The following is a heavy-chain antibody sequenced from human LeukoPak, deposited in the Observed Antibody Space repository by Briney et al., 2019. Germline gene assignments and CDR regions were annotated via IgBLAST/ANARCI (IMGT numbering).Heavy chain of an antibody. Sequence: PSETLSLTCTVSGGSISSSSYYWGWIRQPPGKGLEWIGSIYYSGSTYYTPSLQSRVTVSVDTSKNQFSLKLSSVTAADTAVYYCARQEQQLVIDYWGQGTLVTVSS. J-gene: IGHJ4*02. V-gene: IGHV4-39*01. CDR2: IYYSGST. CDR1: GGSISSSSYY. CDR3: ARQEQQLVIDY. D-gene: IGHD6-13*01.